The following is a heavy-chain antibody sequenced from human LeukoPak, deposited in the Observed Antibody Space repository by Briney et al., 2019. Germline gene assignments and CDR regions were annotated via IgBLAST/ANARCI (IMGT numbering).Heavy chain of an antibody. J-gene: IGHJ6*02. CDR2: TKQDGSAK. V-gene: IGHV3-7*01. D-gene: IGHD2-2*01. CDR3: ARDGDIVVVPAAIGYYGMDV. CDR1: GFTVSSYW. Sequence: GGSLSRSGAASGFTVSSYWMSWVRQAPGKGREGVANTKQDGSAKYYVDSVKGRFTISRDNAKNSLYLQMNSLRAEDTAVYYCARDGDIVVVPAAIGYYGMDVWGQGTTVTVSS.